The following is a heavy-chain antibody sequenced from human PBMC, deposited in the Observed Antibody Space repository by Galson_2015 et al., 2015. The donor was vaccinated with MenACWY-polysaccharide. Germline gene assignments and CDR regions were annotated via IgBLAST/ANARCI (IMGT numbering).Heavy chain of an antibody. D-gene: IGHD5-18*01. CDR3: ARRREDSYGYYYYGMDV. J-gene: IGHJ6*02. Sequence: SLRLSCAASGFSFSAYWMHWARQAPGKGLEWVSRINSDGGYTNYADSVKGRFTISRDNTKNTLYLQVNSLRAEDTAVYYCARRREDSYGYYYYGMDVWGQGT. V-gene: IGHV3-74*01. CDR1: GFSFSAYW. CDR2: INSDGGYT.